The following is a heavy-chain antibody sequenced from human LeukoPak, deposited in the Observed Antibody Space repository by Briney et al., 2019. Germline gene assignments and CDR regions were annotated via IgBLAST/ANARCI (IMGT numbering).Heavy chain of an antibody. CDR1: GFTFSTYA. J-gene: IGHJ4*02. CDR3: ANLGNWNDVRDY. D-gene: IGHD1-1*01. CDR2: ISGGSGLK. V-gene: IGHV3-23*01. Sequence: PGGSPRLSCVASGFTFSTYAMTWVRQAPGKGLEWVSAISGGSGLKYYGDSVKGRFTVSRDNSKNTQYLQMNDLRTEDTAVYYCANLGNWNDVRDYWGQGTLVAVSS.